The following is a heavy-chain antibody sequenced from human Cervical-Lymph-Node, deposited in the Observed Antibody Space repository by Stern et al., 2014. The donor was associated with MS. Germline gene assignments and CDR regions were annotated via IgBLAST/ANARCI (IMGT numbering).Heavy chain of an antibody. CDR3: ARDGRSV. V-gene: IGHV3-30-3*01. J-gene: IGHJ4*02. Sequence: VQLVESGGGVVQPGRSLRLSCAASGFTFSSYTMHWVRQAPGKGLEWVAVRSYDGNSKFYADALKGRFTISRDNSKNTLFLQMNSLRTEDTAVYYCARDGRSVWGQGTLVTVSS. CDR2: RSYDGNSK. CDR1: GFTFSSYT.